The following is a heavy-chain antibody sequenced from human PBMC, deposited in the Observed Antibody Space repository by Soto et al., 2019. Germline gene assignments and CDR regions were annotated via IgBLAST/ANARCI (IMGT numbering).Heavy chain of an antibody. CDR2: IWYDGSNK. Sequence: QVQLVESGGGVVQPGRSLRLSCAASGFTFSSYGMHWVRQAPGKGLEWVAVIWYDGSNKYYADSVKGRFTISRDNSKNTLYLQMNSLRAEDTAVYYCARSDGGVIATTGHRFDYWGQGTLVTVSS. J-gene: IGHJ4*02. CDR3: ARSDGGVIATTGHRFDY. V-gene: IGHV3-33*01. CDR1: GFTFSSYG. D-gene: IGHD3-16*02.